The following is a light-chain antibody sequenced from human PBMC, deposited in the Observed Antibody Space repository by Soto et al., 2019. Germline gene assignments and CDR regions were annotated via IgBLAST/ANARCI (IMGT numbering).Light chain of an antibody. CDR3: QHYNGYPQT. Sequence: DIQMTQSPSSLSASVGDKVTITCRASQDISNFLAWFQQKPGKAPKTLIFAASSLHSGVPSRFGGSGSGTDFTLTINSLQPEDFGTYYCQHYNGYPQTFGQGTRLDIK. V-gene: IGKV1-16*01. CDR2: AAS. J-gene: IGKJ5*01. CDR1: QDISNF.